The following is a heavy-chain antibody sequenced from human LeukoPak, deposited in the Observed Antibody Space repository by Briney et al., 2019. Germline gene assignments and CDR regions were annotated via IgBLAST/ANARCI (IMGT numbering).Heavy chain of an antibody. V-gene: IGHV4-59*01. CDR3: ARGRGSLTY. CDR2: IYDTRSP. J-gene: IGHJ4*02. D-gene: IGHD3-10*01. CDR1: GGSISLYY. Sequence: SETLSLTCTVPGGSISLYYWSWIRQPPGKGLEWIGYIYDTRSPKYNPSLERRVTISVDMPRNQFSLNLTSVTAADTAVYYCARGRGSLTYWGQGTLATVSS.